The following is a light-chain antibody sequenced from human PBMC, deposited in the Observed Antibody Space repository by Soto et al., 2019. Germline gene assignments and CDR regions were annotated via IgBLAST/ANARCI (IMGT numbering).Light chain of an antibody. CDR3: AAWDNSRRAVV. J-gene: IGLJ2*01. CDR1: SSNIGSNY. V-gene: IGLV1-47*01. Sequence: QSVLTQPPSASGTPGQRVTISCSGSSSNIGSNYVYWYQQLPGTAPKVLIYRNDERPSRVPDRFSGSKSGTSASLAISGLRSEDEADYYCAAWDNSRRAVVFGGGTKLTVL. CDR2: RND.